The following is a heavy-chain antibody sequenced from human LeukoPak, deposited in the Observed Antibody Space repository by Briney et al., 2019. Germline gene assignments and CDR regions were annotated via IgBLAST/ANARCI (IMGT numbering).Heavy chain of an antibody. D-gene: IGHD3-10*01. CDR1: GGSFSNYV. J-gene: IGHJ5*02. CDR2: ILPIFGTT. CDR3: ARDRGQFDP. V-gene: IGHV1-69*01. Sequence: SVKVSCKASGGSFSNYVISWVRPAPGQGLEWMGGILPIFGTTDYAQKLQGRVTITVDQSTNTAYMELSSLRMDDTAVYYCARDRGQFDPWGQGTLVTVSS.